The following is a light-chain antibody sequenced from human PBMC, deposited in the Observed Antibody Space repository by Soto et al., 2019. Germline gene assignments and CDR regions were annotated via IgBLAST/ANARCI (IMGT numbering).Light chain of an antibody. CDR2: TNN. CDR1: SSNIGRYT. Sequence: QSGLTQPPSASGTPGQRVTISCSGSSSNIGRYTVNWYQQLPGTAPTLLISTNNQRPAGVSDRFSGSKSGTSASLAISGLQSKDAADYYCAAWDDSLNGPDFGGGTKLTVL. J-gene: IGLJ2*01. CDR3: AAWDDSLNGPD. V-gene: IGLV1-44*01.